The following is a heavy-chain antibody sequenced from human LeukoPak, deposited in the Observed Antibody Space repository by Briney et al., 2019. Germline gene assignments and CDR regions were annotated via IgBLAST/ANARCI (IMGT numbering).Heavy chain of an antibody. D-gene: IGHD3-9*01. CDR2: IHHSGYT. V-gene: IGHV4-59*01. CDR1: GDAISNYY. Sequence: PSETLSLTCTVSGDAISNYYWTWIRQPPGKGLEWIGYIHHSGYTNYNPSLKSGGTISLDTSKNQFSLSLISVTAADTAVYYCARDHDILTGYFDYWGQGTLVTVSS. J-gene: IGHJ4*02. CDR3: ARDHDILTGYFDY.